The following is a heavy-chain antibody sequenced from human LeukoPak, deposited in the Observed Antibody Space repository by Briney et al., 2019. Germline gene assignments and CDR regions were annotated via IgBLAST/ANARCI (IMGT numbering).Heavy chain of an antibody. CDR3: ARTCIGGTCYFIY. Sequence: ASVKVSCKTSGYTFTSYGISWVRQAPGRGLEWMGWISAFNGNTKYAQNFQHRVTMTTDTSTGTAYMELRSLRSDDTAVYYCARTCIGGTCYFIYWGQGTLVTVSS. J-gene: IGHJ4*02. D-gene: IGHD2-15*01. CDR2: ISAFNGNT. V-gene: IGHV1-18*01. CDR1: GYTFTSYG.